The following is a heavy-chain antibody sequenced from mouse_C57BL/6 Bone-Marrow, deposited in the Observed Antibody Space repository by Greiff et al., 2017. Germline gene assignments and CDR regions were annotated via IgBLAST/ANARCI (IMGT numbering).Heavy chain of an antibody. J-gene: IGHJ4*01. CDR3: ARLHAMDY. Sequence: EVKLVESGGGLVKPGGSLKLSCAASGFTFSDSGMHWVRQAPEKGLEWVAYISSGSSTIYYADTVKGRFPISRDNAKNTLFLQMTSLRSEDTAMYYCARLHAMDYWGQGTSVTVSS. CDR2: ISSGSSTI. V-gene: IGHV5-17*01. CDR1: GFTFSDSG.